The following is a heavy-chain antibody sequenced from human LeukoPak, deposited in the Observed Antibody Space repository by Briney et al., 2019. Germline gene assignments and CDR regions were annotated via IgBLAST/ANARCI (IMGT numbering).Heavy chain of an antibody. CDR2: INPDNGGT. Sequence: ASVKVSCRASVYIFTDYYIHWVRQAPGQGLDWMGWINPDNGGTNYAQKFQGRVTMTRDTSIRTVYMDLSRLRSDDTAVFYCTREARVGNWFDPWGQGTQVTVSS. D-gene: IGHD2-2*01. CDR3: TREARVGNWFDP. V-gene: IGHV1-2*02. CDR1: VYIFTDYY. J-gene: IGHJ5*02.